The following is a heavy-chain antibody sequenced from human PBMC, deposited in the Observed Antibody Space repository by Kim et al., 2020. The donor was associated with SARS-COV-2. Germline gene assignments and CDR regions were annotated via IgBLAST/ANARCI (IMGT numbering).Heavy chain of an antibody. CDR3: ARDGDTERAYGMDV. Sequence: GGSLRLSCAASGFTFSSYSMNWVRQAPGKGLEWVSSISSSSSYIYYADSVKGRFTISRDNAKNSLYLQMNSLRAEDMAVYYCARDGDTERAYGMDVWGQGTTVTVSS. V-gene: IGHV3-21*01. J-gene: IGHJ6*02. D-gene: IGHD3-3*01. CDR2: ISSSSSYI. CDR1: GFTFSSYS.